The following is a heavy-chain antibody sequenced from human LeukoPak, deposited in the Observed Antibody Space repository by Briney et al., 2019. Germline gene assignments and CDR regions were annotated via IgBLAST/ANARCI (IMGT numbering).Heavy chain of an antibody. Sequence: GESLKISCQGSGYSFTNYWIVWVRQMPGQGLEYMGIIHPGDPNTKYSPSFEGQVIISVDKSISTAYLQWSSLKALDSAIYYCARRRGDTVAGPDYWGQGTLVTVSS. CDR2: IHPGDPNT. J-gene: IGHJ4*02. V-gene: IGHV5-51*01. CDR3: ARRRGDTVAGPDY. D-gene: IGHD6-19*01. CDR1: GYSFTNYW.